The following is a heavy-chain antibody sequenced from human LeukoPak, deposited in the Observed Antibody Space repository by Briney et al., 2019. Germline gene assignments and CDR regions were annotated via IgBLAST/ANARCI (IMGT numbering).Heavy chain of an antibody. Sequence: SETLSLTCTVSGGSISSYYWSWIRQPPGKGLEWIGYIYYSGSTNYNPSLKSRVTISVDTSKNQFSLKLSSVTAADTAVYYCAGHTRIAVAGTGAFDIWGQGTMVTVSS. V-gene: IGHV4-59*08. CDR1: GGSISSYY. D-gene: IGHD6-19*01. J-gene: IGHJ3*02. CDR3: AGHTRIAVAGTGAFDI. CDR2: IYYSGST.